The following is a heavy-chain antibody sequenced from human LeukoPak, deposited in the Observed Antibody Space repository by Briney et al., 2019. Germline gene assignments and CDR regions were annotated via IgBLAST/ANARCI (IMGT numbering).Heavy chain of an antibody. CDR3: ARDKKSGESSEIDY. V-gene: IGHV3-74*01. Sequence: GGSLTLSCAVSGITLSNYGMSWVRQAPGKGLVWVSRINRDGSTTNYADSVKGRFTVSRDNAKNTLNLQMNSLRAEDTAVYYCARDKKSGESSEIDYWGQGTLVTVSS. J-gene: IGHJ4*02. D-gene: IGHD3-10*01. CDR1: GITLSNYG. CDR2: INRDGSTT.